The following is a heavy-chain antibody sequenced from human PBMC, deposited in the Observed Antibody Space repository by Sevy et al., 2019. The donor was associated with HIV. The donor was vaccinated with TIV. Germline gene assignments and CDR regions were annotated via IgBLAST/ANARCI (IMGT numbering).Heavy chain of an antibody. J-gene: IGHJ6*02. D-gene: IGHD1-1*01. CDR2: IGIAGDS. Sequence: GGSLRLSCAASGFTFNNYDMYWVRQATGKGLEWVSAIGIAGDSFYPVSMKGRFTISRDNANNSVYLQMNSLRAGDTAIYYGAKGQVSGGVRGHRYGMDVWGQGTTVTVSS. CDR3: AKGQVSGGVRGHRYGMDV. V-gene: IGHV3-13*01. CDR1: GFTFNNYD.